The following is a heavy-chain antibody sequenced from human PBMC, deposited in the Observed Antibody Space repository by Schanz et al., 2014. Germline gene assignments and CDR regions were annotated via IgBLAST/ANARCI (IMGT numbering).Heavy chain of an antibody. Sequence: VQLVESGGGLVKPGGSLRLSCAASGFTFSSYAVDWIRQAPGQGLEWVSFISYDGSLKSYLDSVKGRFTISRDNSKNTLYLQMKSLRVEDTAVYYCVKDPDKYNWNDVEGMDVWGPGTTVTVSS. J-gene: IGHJ6*01. D-gene: IGHD1-1*01. CDR3: VKDPDKYNWNDVEGMDV. CDR2: ISYDGSLK. CDR1: GFTFSSYA. V-gene: IGHV3-30-3*01.